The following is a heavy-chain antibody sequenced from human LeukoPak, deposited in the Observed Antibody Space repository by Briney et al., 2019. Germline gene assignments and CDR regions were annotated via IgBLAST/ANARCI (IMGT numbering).Heavy chain of an antibody. CDR2: IRYDGSNK. CDR1: GFTFSSYG. D-gene: IGHD3-22*01. Sequence: PGGSLRLSCAASGFTFSSYGMHWVRQAPGKGLEWVAFIRYDGSNKYYADSVKGRFTISRDNSKNTLYLQMNSLRAEDTAVYYCARDGADSSGYYSRWFDPWGQGTLVTVSS. V-gene: IGHV3-30*02. J-gene: IGHJ5*02. CDR3: ARDGADSSGYYSRWFDP.